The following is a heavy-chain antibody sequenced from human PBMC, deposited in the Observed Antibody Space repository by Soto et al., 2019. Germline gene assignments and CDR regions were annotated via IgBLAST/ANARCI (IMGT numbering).Heavy chain of an antibody. V-gene: IGHV4-38-2*02. CDR3: ARDGDFWSGYLALDY. Sequence: LSLTCAVSGYSISSGYYWGWIRQPPGKGLEWIGSIYHSGSTYYNPSLKSRVTISVDTSKNQFSLKLSSVTAADTAVYYCARDGDFWSGYLALDYWRQGTLVTVSS. D-gene: IGHD3-3*01. CDR1: GYSISSGYY. CDR2: IYHSGST. J-gene: IGHJ4*02.